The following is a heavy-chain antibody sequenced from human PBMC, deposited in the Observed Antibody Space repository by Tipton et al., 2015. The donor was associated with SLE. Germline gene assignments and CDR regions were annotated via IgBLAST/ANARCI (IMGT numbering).Heavy chain of an antibody. V-gene: IGHV4-59*01. D-gene: IGHD2-15*01. J-gene: IGHJ2*01. CDR1: GGSISTYY. CDR2: IHYSGRT. Sequence: TLSLTCTVSGGSISTYYWNWIRQTPGEGLEWIGYIHYSGRTNYSPSLKSRVTISVDTSNNQFSLKLSSVTAADTAVYFCARDVYCSGGSCFDWYFDLWGRGTLVTVSS. CDR3: ARDVYCSGGSCFDWYFDL.